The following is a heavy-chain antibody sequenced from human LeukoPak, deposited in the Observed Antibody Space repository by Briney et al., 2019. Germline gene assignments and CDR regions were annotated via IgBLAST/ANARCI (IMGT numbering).Heavy chain of an antibody. V-gene: IGHV3-30*02. CDR1: GFTFSSYG. J-gene: IGHJ4*02. CDR2: IRYDGSNK. CDR3: AKGTGPVMITFGGVIVHFDY. D-gene: IGHD3-16*02. Sequence: GGSLRLSCAASGFTFSSYGMHWVRQAPGKGLEWVAFIRYDGSNKYYADSVKGRFTISRDNSKNTLYLQMNSLRAEDTAVYYCAKGTGPVMITFGGVIVHFDYWGQGTLVTVSS.